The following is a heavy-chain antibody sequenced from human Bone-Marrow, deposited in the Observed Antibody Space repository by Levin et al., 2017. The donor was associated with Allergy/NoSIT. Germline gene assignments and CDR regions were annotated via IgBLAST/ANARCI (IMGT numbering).Heavy chain of an antibody. CDR2: IKSKTDGGTT. V-gene: IGHV3-15*01. D-gene: IGHD3-10*01. Sequence: GESLKISCAASGFTFSNAWMSWVRQAPGKGLEWVGRIKSKTDGGTTDYSAPVKGRFTISRDDSKNTLYLQMNSLKTEDTAVYYCTGPTYIIRPLRTSLRITMVQGVIITPNYYYYYMDVWGKGTTVTVSS. J-gene: IGHJ6*03. CDR1: GFTFSNAW. CDR3: TGPTYIIRPLRTSLRITMVQGVIITPNYYYYYMDV.